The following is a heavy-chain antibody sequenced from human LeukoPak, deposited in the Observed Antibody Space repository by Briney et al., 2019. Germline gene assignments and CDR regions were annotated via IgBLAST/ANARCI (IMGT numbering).Heavy chain of an antibody. CDR2: IYTSGST. V-gene: IGHV4-4*07. CDR3: TRDTGTTGEVKFDP. Sequence: SETLSLTCSVSGDSISYFYWSWIRQPAGKGLEWIGRIYTSGSTTYNPSLKSRVTMSVDTSKSQFSLNLMSVTAADTAVYYCTRDTGTTGEVKFDPWGQGTLVTVSS. CDR1: GDSISYFY. J-gene: IGHJ5*02. D-gene: IGHD4-17*01.